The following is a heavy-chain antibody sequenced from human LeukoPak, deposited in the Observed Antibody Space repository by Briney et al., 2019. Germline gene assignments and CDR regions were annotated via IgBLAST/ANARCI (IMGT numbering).Heavy chain of an antibody. CDR3: ARGVEPLAANTLAY. CDR1: GFTVITNY. CDR2: LYSAGNT. Sequence: PGVSLRLSCAASGFTVITNYMTWVRQAPGKGLEWVSVLYSAGNTKYADSVQGRFTISRDNSKNTLYLEMNSLSPDDTAVYYCARGVEPLAANTLAYWGQGTLVTVSS. J-gene: IGHJ4*02. V-gene: IGHV3-53*01. D-gene: IGHD1-14*01.